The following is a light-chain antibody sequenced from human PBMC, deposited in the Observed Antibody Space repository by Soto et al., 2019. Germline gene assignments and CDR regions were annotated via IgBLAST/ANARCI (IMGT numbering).Light chain of an antibody. J-gene: IGLJ1*01. CDR1: SSDVGAYNY. CDR2: DVS. CDR3: SSYTVSSTSV. V-gene: IGLV2-14*01. Sequence: QSVLTQPASVSGSPGQSITISCTGTSSDVGAYNYVSWYQQHPGKAPKLMIYDVSNRPSGVSNRLSGSKSGNTASLTISGPQAEDEADYFCSSYTVSSTSVFGTGTKVTVL.